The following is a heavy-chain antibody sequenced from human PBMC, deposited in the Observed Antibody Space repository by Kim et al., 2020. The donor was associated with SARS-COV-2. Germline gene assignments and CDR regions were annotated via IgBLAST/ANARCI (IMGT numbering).Heavy chain of an antibody. CDR2: IWYDGSNK. Sequence: GGSLRLSCAASGFTFSSYGMHWVRQAPGKGLEWVAVIWYDGSNKYYADSVKGRFTISRDNSKNTLYLQMNSLRAEDTAVYYCARDQRNYYDSSGYPDYWGQGTLVTVSS. CDR1: GFTFSSYG. D-gene: IGHD3-22*01. J-gene: IGHJ4*02. V-gene: IGHV3-33*01. CDR3: ARDQRNYYDSSGYPDY.